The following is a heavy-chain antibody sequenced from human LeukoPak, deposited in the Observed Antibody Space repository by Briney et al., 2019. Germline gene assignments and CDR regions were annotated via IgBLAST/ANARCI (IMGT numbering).Heavy chain of an antibody. CDR1: GFTFSSYW. CDR3: ATSSSWYGTRGDAFDI. CDR2: IKQDGSEK. Sequence: GGSLRLSCAASGFTFSSYWMSWVRQAPGEGLEWVANIKQDGSEKYYVDSVKGRFTISRDNAKNSLYLQMNSLRAEDTAVYYCATSSSWYGTRGDAFDIWGQGTMVTVSS. D-gene: IGHD6-13*01. V-gene: IGHV3-7*01. J-gene: IGHJ3*02.